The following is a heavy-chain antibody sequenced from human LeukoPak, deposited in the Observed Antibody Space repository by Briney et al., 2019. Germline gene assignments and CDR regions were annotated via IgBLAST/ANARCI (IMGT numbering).Heavy chain of an antibody. CDR2: TKHDGSER. CDR1: GFTFTSYW. D-gene: IGHD2-21*02. CDR3: ARGGLYGDYYFDC. J-gene: IGHJ4*02. Sequence: GGSLRLSCAASGFTFTSYWMTWVRQAPGKGLEWVANTKHDGSERYYVDSVKGRFTISRDNVKNSLFLQMDSLRAEDTAAYYCARGGLYGDYYFDCWGQGTLVTVTS. V-gene: IGHV3-7*04.